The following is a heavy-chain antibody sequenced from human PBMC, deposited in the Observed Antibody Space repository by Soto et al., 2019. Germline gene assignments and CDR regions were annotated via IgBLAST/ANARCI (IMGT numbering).Heavy chain of an antibody. J-gene: IGHJ4*02. D-gene: IGHD6-19*01. CDR3: AKDATIAVAGFFDY. CDR1: GVICDDYA. Sequence: MIVSCAASGVICDDYAMHWVRQDPGKGLEWVSGISWNSGSIGYADSVKGRFTISRDNAKNSLYLQMNSLRAEDTAFYYCAKDATIAVAGFFDYWGQGTLVTVSS. CDR2: ISWNSGSI. V-gene: IGHV3-9*01.